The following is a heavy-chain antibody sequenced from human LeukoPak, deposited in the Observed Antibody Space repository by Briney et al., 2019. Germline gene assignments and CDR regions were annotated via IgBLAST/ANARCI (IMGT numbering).Heavy chain of an antibody. D-gene: IGHD3-22*01. CDR2: IYSGGTT. V-gene: IGHV3-53*01. Sequence: PGGSLRLSCAASGVTVSSNYMSWVRQAPGKGLEWVSVIYSGGTTYYADSVKGRFTISRDNSKNTLYLQMNSLRAEDTAVYYCARATYDSSGYYYGYWGQGTLVTVSS. CDR1: GVTVSSNY. J-gene: IGHJ4*02. CDR3: ARATYDSSGYYYGY.